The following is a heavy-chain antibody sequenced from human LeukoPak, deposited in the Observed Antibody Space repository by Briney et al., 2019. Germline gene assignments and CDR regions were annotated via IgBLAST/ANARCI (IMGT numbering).Heavy chain of an antibody. CDR3: AKDYDSSGQEQWYYFDY. J-gene: IGHJ4*02. CDR1: GGSFSGYY. CDR2: INHSGST. Sequence: SETLSLTCAVYGGSFSGYYWSWIRQPPGKGLEWIGEINHSGSTNYNPSLKSRVTISVDTSKNQFSLKLSSVTAADTAVYYCAKDYDSSGQEQWYYFDYWGQGTLVTVSS. D-gene: IGHD3-22*01. V-gene: IGHV4-34*01.